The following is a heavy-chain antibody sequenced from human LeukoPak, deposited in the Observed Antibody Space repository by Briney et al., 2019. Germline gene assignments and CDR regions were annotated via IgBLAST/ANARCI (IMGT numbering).Heavy chain of an antibody. Sequence: GASVKLSCKASGYTFSSYYIQWVRQDPGQGLEWMGLLNPSRGTTAYAPKFQGRVTMTRDTSSNTVYMELRGLRSDDTAIYYCARDATRGIGGSYDLDFWGQGSLVTVSS. D-gene: IGHD3-16*01. CDR3: ARDATRGIGGSYDLDF. V-gene: IGHV1-46*01. J-gene: IGHJ4*02. CDR1: GYTFSSYY. CDR2: LNPSRGTT.